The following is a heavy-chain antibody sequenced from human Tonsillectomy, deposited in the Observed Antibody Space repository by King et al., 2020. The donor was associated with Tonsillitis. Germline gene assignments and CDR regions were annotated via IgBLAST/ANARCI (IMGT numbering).Heavy chain of an antibody. J-gene: IGHJ4*02. D-gene: IGHD1-26*01. V-gene: IGHV3-11*01. CDR3: VKDLGGSGSS. CDR2: ISSSSDTI. Sequence: VQLVESGGGLVKPGESLRLSCAASGFTFSDSYMSWIRQAPGKGLEWVSYISSSSDTIHYADSVKGRFTVSGDNMKDSLYLQMNSLRAEDTALYYCVKDLGGSGSSWGQGILVTVSS. CDR1: GFTFSDSY.